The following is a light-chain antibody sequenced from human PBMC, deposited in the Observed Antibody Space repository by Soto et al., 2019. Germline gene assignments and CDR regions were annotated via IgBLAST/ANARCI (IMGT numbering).Light chain of an antibody. Sequence: DIQMTQSPSTLSASVGDRVTITCRASQSISSWLAWYQQKPGQAPRLLIYAASSRATGIPVRFSGSGSGTDFTLTISSLQPEDFATYYCQQSYSTPPITFGQGTRLEIK. CDR1: QSISSW. CDR3: QQSYSTPPIT. CDR2: AAS. V-gene: IGKV1-39*01. J-gene: IGKJ5*01.